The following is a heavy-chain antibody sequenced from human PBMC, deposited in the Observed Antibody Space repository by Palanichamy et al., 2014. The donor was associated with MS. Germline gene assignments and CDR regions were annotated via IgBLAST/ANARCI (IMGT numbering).Heavy chain of an antibody. J-gene: IGHJ6*03. CDR1: GFTLGNAD. V-gene: IGHV3-30*03. CDR2: TSSDGNTK. D-gene: IGHD2-15*01. CDR3: ATSSRIGAIHDPSGLGLFASAYECHYMAV. Sequence: QMQLVESGGGVVQPGRSLRLSCAASGFTLGNADMHWIRQVPGKGLEWVAFTSSDGNTKYSADSVRGRFTISRDNSKNVLFLQMNSLRTEDTAVYYCATSSRIGAIHDPSGLGLFASAYECHYMAVWGKGTTVIVSS.